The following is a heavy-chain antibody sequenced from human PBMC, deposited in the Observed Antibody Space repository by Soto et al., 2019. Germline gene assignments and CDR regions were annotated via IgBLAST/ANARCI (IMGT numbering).Heavy chain of an antibody. D-gene: IGHD3-3*01. CDR3: ARSPARFLANWFDP. CDR1: GYTFTSYG. Sequence: ASVKVSCKASGYTFTSYGISWVRQAPGQGLEWKGWISAYNGNTNYAQKLQGRVTMTTDTSTSTAYMELRSLRSDDTAVYYCARSPARFLANWFDPWGQGTLVTVSS. CDR2: ISAYNGNT. V-gene: IGHV1-18*01. J-gene: IGHJ5*02.